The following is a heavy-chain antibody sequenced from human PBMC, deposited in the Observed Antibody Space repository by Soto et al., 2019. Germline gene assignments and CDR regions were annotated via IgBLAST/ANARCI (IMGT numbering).Heavy chain of an antibody. CDR1: GGSVSSYY. J-gene: IGHJ5*01. Sequence: SETLSLTCTVSGGSVSSYYWSWIRQPPGKGLEWIGRIYTSGSTKYSPSLKSRATMSVDTSKKQFSLKLNSVTAADTAVYYCARESTVAGTDNWFDSWGQGTLVTVSS. D-gene: IGHD6-13*01. CDR3: ARESTVAGTDNWFDS. CDR2: IYTSGST. V-gene: IGHV4-4*07.